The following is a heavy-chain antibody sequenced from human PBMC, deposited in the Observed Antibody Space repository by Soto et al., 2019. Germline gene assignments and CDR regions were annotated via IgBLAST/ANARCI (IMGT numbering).Heavy chain of an antibody. CDR2: ISYDGSNK. CDR1: GFTFSSYG. CDR3: AKETVGCSSTSCPHYYYYYYYMDV. V-gene: IGHV3-30*18. D-gene: IGHD2-2*01. J-gene: IGHJ6*03. Sequence: GGSLRLSCAASGFTFSSYGMHWVRQAPGKGLEWVAVISYDGSNKYYADSVKGRFTISRDNSKNTLYLQMNSLRAEDTAVYYCAKETVGCSSTSCPHYYYYYYYMDVWGKGTTVTVSS.